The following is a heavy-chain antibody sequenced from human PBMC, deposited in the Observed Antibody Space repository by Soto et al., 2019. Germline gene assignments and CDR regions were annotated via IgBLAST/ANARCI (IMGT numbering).Heavy chain of an antibody. J-gene: IGHJ4*01. Sequence: SETLSLTCTFSGFSGTNSIYYWGWIRQSPGKGLEWIGSVYYRGRSYSKSSVKSRVTISVDTSKNRFSLSLNSVTASDTAVYFCVSQRTTVPTQAYFDYWGPGALVTVFS. CDR3: VSQRTTVPTQAYFDY. D-gene: IGHD4-17*01. V-gene: IGHV4-39*01. CDR1: GFSGTNSIYY. CDR2: VYYRGRS.